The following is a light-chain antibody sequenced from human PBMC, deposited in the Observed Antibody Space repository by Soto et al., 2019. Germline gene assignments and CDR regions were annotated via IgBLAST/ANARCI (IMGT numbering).Light chain of an antibody. V-gene: IGLV2-14*01. CDR3: SSYTNSDPLG. J-gene: IGLJ2*01. CDR1: SSDVGGYNY. CDR2: DVS. Sequence: QSALTQPASVSGSPGQSITISCTGTSSDVGGYNYVSWYQQHPGKAPKLMIYDVSHRPSGVSNRFSGSKSGNTASLTTSVLQAEDEANYSGSSYTNSDPLGFGGGPKLPAL.